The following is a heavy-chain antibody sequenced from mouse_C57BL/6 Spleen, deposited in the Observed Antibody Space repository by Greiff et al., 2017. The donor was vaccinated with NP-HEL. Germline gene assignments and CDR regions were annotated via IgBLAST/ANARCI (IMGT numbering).Heavy chain of an antibody. CDR1: GFTFSSYA. D-gene: IGHD1-1*01. Sequence: EVHLVESGGGLVKPGGSLKLSCAASGFTFSSYAMSWVRQTPEKRLEWVATISDGGSYTYYPDNVKGRFTISRDNAKNNLYLQMSHLKSEDTAMYYCARYWDYYGSSCSYWCFDVWGTGTTVTVSS. CDR2: ISDGGSYT. J-gene: IGHJ1*03. V-gene: IGHV5-4*01. CDR3: ARYWDYYGSSCSYWCFDV.